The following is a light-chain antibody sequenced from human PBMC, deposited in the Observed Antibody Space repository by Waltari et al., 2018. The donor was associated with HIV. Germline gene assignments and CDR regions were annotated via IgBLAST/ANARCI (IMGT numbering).Light chain of an antibody. J-gene: IGKJ1*01. CDR2: GAS. CDR1: DSIGNN. CDR3: HQHNYSPRS. Sequence: VMTQSPATLSVSPGGSATISCRTSDSIGNNVIWYQQRPGQAPRVLIYGASTRAPGIPGRITGSGSGTEFTLTINNLQPEDTAVYYCHQHNYSPRSFGQGTRVDLK. V-gene: IGKV3-15*01.